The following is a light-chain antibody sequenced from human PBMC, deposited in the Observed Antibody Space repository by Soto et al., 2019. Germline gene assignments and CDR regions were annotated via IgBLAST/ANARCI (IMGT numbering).Light chain of an antibody. Sequence: QSVLTQPASVSGSPGQSITISCTGTSSDVGAYNFVSWYQQYPGKAPKFIIYEVSNRPSGVSNRFSGSKSGKTASLTISGLQAEDEADYYCSSFKTSRTYVFGSGTKVTVL. J-gene: IGLJ1*01. CDR2: EVS. V-gene: IGLV2-14*01. CDR3: SSFKTSRTYV. CDR1: SSDVGAYNF.